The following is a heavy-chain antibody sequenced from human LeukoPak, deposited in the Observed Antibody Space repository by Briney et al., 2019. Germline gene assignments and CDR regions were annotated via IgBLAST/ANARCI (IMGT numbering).Heavy chain of an antibody. CDR3: ASLIAARKSSFDY. CDR2: ISSSNSTI. J-gene: IGHJ4*02. CDR1: GFTFSSYS. Sequence: PGGSLRLSCAASGFTFSSYSMNWVRQAPGKGLEWLSYISSSNSTIYYADSVKGRFTISRDNAKNSLYLQMNSLRAEDTAVYYCASLIAARKSSFDYWGQGTLVTVSS. V-gene: IGHV3-48*04. D-gene: IGHD6-6*01.